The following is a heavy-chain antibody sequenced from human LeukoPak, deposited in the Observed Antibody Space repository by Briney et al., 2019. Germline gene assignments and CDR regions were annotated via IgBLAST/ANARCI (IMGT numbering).Heavy chain of an antibody. CDR2: VYSGGST. Sequence: TGGSLRLSCAASGFTVSSNYMSWVRQAPGKGLEWVSVVYSGGSTYYADSVKGRFTISRDNSKNTLYLQMNSLRAEDTAVYYCARDYGGSSSSWSFYYYYGMDVWGQGTTVTVSS. J-gene: IGHJ6*02. CDR1: GFTVSSNY. CDR3: ARDYGGSSSSWSFYYYYGMDV. V-gene: IGHV3-66*01. D-gene: IGHD6-13*01.